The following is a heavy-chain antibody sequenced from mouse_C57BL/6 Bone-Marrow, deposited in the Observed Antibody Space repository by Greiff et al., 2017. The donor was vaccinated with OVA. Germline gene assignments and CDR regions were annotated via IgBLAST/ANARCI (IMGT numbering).Heavy chain of an antibody. V-gene: IGHV3-6*01. D-gene: IGHD2-1*01. CDR1: GYSITSGYY. CDR3: ARGGGNPPWYFDV. Sequence: EVQLQESGPGLVKPSQSLSLTCSVTGYSITSGYYWNWIRQFPGNKLEWMGYISYDGSNNYNPSLKNRISITRDTSKNQFFLKLNSVTTEDTATYYCARGGGNPPWYFDVWGTGTTVTVSS. CDR2: ISYDGSN. J-gene: IGHJ1*03.